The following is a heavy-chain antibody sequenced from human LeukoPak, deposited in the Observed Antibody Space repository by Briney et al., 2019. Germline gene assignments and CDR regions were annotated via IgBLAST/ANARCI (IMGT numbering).Heavy chain of an antibody. Sequence: PSETLSLTCTVSGGSISSGGYYWSWIRQHPGKGLEWIGYIYYSGSTYYNPSLKSRVTISLDTSKNQFSLKLSSVTAADTAVYYCASGRMDWFDPWGQGTLVTVSS. D-gene: IGHD1-14*01. J-gene: IGHJ5*02. CDR2: IYYSGST. CDR3: ASGRMDWFDP. CDR1: GGSISSGGYY. V-gene: IGHV4-31*03.